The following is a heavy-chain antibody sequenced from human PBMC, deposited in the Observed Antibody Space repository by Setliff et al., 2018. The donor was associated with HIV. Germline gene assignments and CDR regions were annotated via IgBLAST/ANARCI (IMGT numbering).Heavy chain of an antibody. J-gene: IGHJ5*02. CDR1: GDSISSYS. CDR3: ARRIDDSGSFPDKNWFDT. V-gene: IGHV4-4*09. CDR2: IFSSGST. D-gene: IGHD3-10*01. Sequence: SETLSLTCTGSGDSISSYSWNWIRQSPGGGLEWTGFIFSSGSTKYNPSLQSRVTMSIDTSKNQFSLRLTSVTAADTAVYYCARRIDDSGSFPDKNWFDTWGQGSLVTVSS.